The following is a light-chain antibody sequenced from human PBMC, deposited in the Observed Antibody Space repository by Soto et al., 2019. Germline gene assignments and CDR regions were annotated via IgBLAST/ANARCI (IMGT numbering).Light chain of an antibody. Sequence: EIVLTQSPGTLSLSPGERATLSCRASQSVSSSYLAWYQQKPGQAPRLLIYGASSRATGIPDRFSGSGSGTDFTLTISRLEPEDFSEYYCQQYVSSPITFGQGTRLEIK. CDR2: GAS. J-gene: IGKJ5*01. CDR3: QQYVSSPIT. CDR1: QSVSSSY. V-gene: IGKV3-20*01.